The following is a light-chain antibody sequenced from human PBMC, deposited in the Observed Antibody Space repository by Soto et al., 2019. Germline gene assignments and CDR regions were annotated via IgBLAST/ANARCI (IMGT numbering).Light chain of an antibody. CDR1: QSVDSTF. CDR3: QQYMSSVT. CDR2: GVS. Sequence: EIVLTQSPGSLSLSPGERATLSCRASQSVDSTFFAWYQKKPGQAPRLLMYGVSKRATGIPDRFSGSGSGTDFTLTISRLEPDDVAVYYCQQYMSSVTFGQGTRVEIK. V-gene: IGKV3-20*01. J-gene: IGKJ1*01.